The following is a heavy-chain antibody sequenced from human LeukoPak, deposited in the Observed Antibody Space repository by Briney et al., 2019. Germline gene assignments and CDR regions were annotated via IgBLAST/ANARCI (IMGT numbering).Heavy chain of an antibody. Sequence: PGGSLRLSCAASGFTVSSNYMSWVRQAPGKGLEWVSVIYSGGSTYYADSVKGRYTISRDNSKNTLYLQMNSLRAEDTAVYYCARNGVAATVYYFDYWGQGTLVTVSS. CDR3: ARNGVAATVYYFDY. D-gene: IGHD2-15*01. CDR2: IYSGGST. J-gene: IGHJ4*02. CDR1: GFTVSSNY. V-gene: IGHV3-66*01.